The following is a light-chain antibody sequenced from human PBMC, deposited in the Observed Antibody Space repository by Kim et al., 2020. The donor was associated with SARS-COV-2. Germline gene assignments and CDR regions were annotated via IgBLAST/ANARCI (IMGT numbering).Light chain of an antibody. Sequence: DIQMTQSPSSLSASVGDRVTITCRTSQNISSHLNWYHQKPGRAPKLLIYAASTLQGGVPSRFSGSGSETDFTLTVSSLQPDDFATYLCLQTYISPFTVRPGTQVDI. J-gene: IGKJ3*01. CDR3: LQTYISPFT. CDR2: AAS. V-gene: IGKV1-39*01. CDR1: QNISSH.